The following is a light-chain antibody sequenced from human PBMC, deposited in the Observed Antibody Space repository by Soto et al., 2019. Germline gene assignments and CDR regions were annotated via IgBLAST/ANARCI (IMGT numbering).Light chain of an antibody. V-gene: IGKV3-20*01. Sequence: ETVLTQSPGTVSLSPGERATLSCRTSQSVKSNYLAWYQQKPGQAPRLLIYGVFNRATGIPDRFSGSGSGTDFTLTISGLEPEDSAVYYCQHYAGSPRTFGQGTKLEI. CDR3: QHYAGSPRT. CDR1: QSVKSNY. J-gene: IGKJ2*01. CDR2: GVF.